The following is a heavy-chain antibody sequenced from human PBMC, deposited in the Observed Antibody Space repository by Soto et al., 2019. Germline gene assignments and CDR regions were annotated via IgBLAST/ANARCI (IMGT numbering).Heavy chain of an antibody. V-gene: IGHV1-69*12. D-gene: IGHD1-26*01. CDR2: IIPIFGTA. CDR1: GGTFSSYA. CDR3: AREAGLGGGSYYDY. Sequence: QVQLVQSGAEVKKPGSSVKVSCKASGGTFSSYAISWVRQAPGQGLEWMGGIIPIFGTANYAQKFQGRVTITADEXXRTADMELSSLSSEDTAVYYWAREAGLGGGSYYDYWGQGTLGTVSS. J-gene: IGHJ4*02.